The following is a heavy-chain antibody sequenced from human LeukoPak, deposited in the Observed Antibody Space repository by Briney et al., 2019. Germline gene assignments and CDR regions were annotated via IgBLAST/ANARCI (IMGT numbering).Heavy chain of an antibody. CDR3: AKKIDSGSYPLDY. J-gene: IGHJ4*02. CDR1: GFTFRNYG. V-gene: IGHV3-23*01. Sequence: GGSLRLTCAASGFTFRNYGMTWVRQAPGKGLEWVCSITGSAVDTYCPDSVKGRFTISRDNSKNTVYLQMNSLRAEDTAVYYCAKKIDSGSYPLDYWGQGTLVTVSS. D-gene: IGHD3-10*01. CDR2: ITGSAVDT.